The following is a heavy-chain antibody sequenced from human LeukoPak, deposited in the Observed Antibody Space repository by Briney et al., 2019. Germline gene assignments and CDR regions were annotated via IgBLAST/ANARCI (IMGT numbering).Heavy chain of an antibody. D-gene: IGHD6-6*01. CDR3: AKDTAPYSSSPGAFDY. Sequence: PGRSLRLACAASGFTLDDYAMHWVRQAPGKGLEWVSGISWNSGSIGYADSVKGRFTISRDNAKNSLYLQMNSLRAEDMALYYCAKDTAPYSSSPGAFDYWGQGTLVTVSS. J-gene: IGHJ4*02. CDR1: GFTLDDYA. CDR2: ISWNSGSI. V-gene: IGHV3-9*03.